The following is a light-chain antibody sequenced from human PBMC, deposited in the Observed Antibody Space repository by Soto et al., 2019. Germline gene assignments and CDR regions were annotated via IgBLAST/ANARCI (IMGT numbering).Light chain of an antibody. CDR2: LAS. CDR1: EDISNF. CDR3: HKYNSAPYT. Sequence: DIQMTQSPSSLSASVGDSVTITCRASEDISNFLAWYQQKPGKVPRLLIYLASSLQSGVPSRFSGSGSGTDFTLTISSLQPEDVATYYCHKYNSAPYTFGQGTKLE. J-gene: IGKJ2*01. V-gene: IGKV1-27*01.